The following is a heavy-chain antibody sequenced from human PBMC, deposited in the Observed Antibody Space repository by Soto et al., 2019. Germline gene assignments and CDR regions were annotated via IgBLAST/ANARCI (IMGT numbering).Heavy chain of an antibody. V-gene: IGHV4-59*01. D-gene: IGHD2-21*02. Sequence: ETLDLTCTVDGASISDYFWTWIRQPPGKVLEWIGYFYYGETTNKKSSLNSRFTVSVDTSKSQFSLKVTSVTTADTAVYYCARGTYCGTDCYWTLDFWGQGKMVPVSS. CDR3: ARGTYCGTDCYWTLDF. J-gene: IGHJ4*02. CDR1: GASISDYF. CDR2: FYYGETT.